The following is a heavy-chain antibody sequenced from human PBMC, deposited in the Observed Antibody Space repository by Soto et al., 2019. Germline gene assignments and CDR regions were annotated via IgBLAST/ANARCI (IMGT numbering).Heavy chain of an antibody. CDR2: INHRGTT. CDR3: ARGYPRSIVSTSLTTSYWFDS. D-gene: IGHD1-26*01. V-gene: IGHV4-34*04. Sequence: QVQLQQWGTGLLKPSETLSLHCAVYGESLRGYYWSWIRQTPAMGLEWIGEINHRGTTNHDSSLKRRAIISIETSKNQVSLRLNYVTAADTAVYYCARGYPRSIVSTSLTTSYWFDSWGQGTLVTVSS. CDR1: GESLRGYY. J-gene: IGHJ5*01.